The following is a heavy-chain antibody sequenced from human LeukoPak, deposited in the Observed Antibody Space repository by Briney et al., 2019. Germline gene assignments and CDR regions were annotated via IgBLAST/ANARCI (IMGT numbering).Heavy chain of an antibody. J-gene: IGHJ5*02. V-gene: IGHV4-59*08. Sequence: SETLSLTCTVSGGSISSYYWSWIRQSPGKGLEWIGYIYYSGSTYYNPSLKSRVTISVDTSKNQFSLKLSSVTAADTAVYYCARHRGIIVVVPAAGAGWFDPWGQGTLVTVSS. CDR1: GGSISSYY. D-gene: IGHD2-2*01. CDR3: ARHRGIIVVVPAAGAGWFDP. CDR2: IYYSGST.